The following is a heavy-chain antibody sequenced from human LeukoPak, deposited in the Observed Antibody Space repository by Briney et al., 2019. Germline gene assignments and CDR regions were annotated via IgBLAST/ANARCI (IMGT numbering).Heavy chain of an antibody. J-gene: IGHJ4*02. V-gene: IGHV3-23*01. CDR2: ISGSGGST. D-gene: IGHD3-3*01. CDR3: AKGTGSITIFGVAPGYFDY. CDR1: GFTFGSYA. Sequence: PGGSLRLSCAASGFTFGSYAMSWVRQAPGKGLEWVSVISGSGGSTSYADSVKGRFTISRDNSKNTLYLQLNSLRAEDTAVYHCAKGTGSITIFGVAPGYFDYWGQGTLVTVSS.